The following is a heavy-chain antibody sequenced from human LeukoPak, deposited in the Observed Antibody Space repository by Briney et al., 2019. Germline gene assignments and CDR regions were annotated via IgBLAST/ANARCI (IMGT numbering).Heavy chain of an antibody. CDR2: IYYTGST. V-gene: IGHV4-59*01. D-gene: IGHD5-24*01. CDR1: GGSISSYY. J-gene: IGHJ4*02. Sequence: SETLSLTCTVSGGSISSYYWSWIRQPPGKGLEWIGYIYYTGSTNFNPSLKSRVTISVDTSKNQFSLKLSSVTAADTAVYYCARGGDVFDYWGQGTLVTVSS. CDR3: ARGGDVFDY.